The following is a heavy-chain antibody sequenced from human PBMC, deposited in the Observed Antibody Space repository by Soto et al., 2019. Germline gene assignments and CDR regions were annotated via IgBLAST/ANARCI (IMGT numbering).Heavy chain of an antibody. CDR3: AREYYYDSSGSESDYYYGMDV. Sequence: QVQLVESGGGVVQPGRSLRLSCAASGFTFSSYGMHWVRQAPGKGLEWVAVIWYDGSNKYYADSVKGRFTISRDNSKNTLYLQMNSLRAEDTAVYYCAREYYYDSSGSESDYYYGMDVWGQGTTVTVSS. CDR1: GFTFSSYG. D-gene: IGHD3-22*01. J-gene: IGHJ6*02. CDR2: IWYDGSNK. V-gene: IGHV3-33*01.